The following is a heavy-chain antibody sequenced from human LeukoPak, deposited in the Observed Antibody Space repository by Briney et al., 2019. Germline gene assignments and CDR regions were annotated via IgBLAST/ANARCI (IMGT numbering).Heavy chain of an antibody. Sequence: SETLSLTCTVSGGSISSSSYYWGWIRQPPGRGLEWIGSIYYSGSTYYNPSLKSRVTISVDTSKNQFSLKLSSVTAADTAVYYCARLPGGIAADSRYPDYWGQGTLVTVSS. J-gene: IGHJ4*02. CDR1: GGSISSSSYY. D-gene: IGHD6-13*01. CDR3: ARLPGGIAADSRYPDY. CDR2: IYYSGST. V-gene: IGHV4-39*01.